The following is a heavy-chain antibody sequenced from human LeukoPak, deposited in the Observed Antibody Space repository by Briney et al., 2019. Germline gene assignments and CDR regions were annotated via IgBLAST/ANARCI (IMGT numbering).Heavy chain of an antibody. CDR3: ARGNSKYCSGGSCSNWFDP. CDR1: GYTFTGYY. D-gene: IGHD2-15*01. Sequence: ASVKVSCKASGYTFTGYYMHWVRQAPGQGLEWMGWINPNSGGTNYAQKFQGRVTMTRDTSISTAYMELSRLRSDDTAVYHCARGNSKYCSGGSCSNWFDPWGQGTLVTVSS. CDR2: INPNSGGT. V-gene: IGHV1-2*02. J-gene: IGHJ5*02.